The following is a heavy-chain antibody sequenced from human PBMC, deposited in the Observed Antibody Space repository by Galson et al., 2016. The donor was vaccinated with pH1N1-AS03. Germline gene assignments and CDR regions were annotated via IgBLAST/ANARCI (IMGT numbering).Heavy chain of an antibody. V-gene: IGHV1-69*13. D-gene: IGHD1-14*01. CDR1: GDSFSSYA. CDR2: IIPIFGKP. CDR3: ARDGPGIVRANAH. J-gene: IGHJ1*01. Sequence: SVKVSCKASGDSFSSYAFTWVRLAPGQGLEWVGGIIPIFGKPQYAQKFQGRVTITADESTTTVYMDLSSPISDDTAMYYCARDGPGIVRANAHWGQGTLVTVSS.